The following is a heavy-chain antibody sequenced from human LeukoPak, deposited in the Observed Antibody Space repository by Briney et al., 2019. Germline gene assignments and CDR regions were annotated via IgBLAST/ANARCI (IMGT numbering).Heavy chain of an antibody. CDR1: GFTFSSYV. V-gene: IGHV3-23*01. CDR3: AKDSYSGSYSDAFDI. CDR2: ISGSGGST. Sequence: GGSLRLSCAASGFTFSSYVMSWGRQAPGKGLEWVSAISGSGGSTYYADSVKGRFTISRDDSKNTLYLQMNSLRAEDTAVYYCAKDSYSGSYSDAFDIWGQGTMVTVSS. D-gene: IGHD1-26*01. J-gene: IGHJ3*02.